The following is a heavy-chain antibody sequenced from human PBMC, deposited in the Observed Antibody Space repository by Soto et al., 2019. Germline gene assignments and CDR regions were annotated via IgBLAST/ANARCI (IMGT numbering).Heavy chain of an antibody. CDR2: IWYDGSNK. V-gene: IGHV3-33*01. Sequence: QVQLVESGGGVVQPGRSLRLSCAASGFTFSSYGMHWVRQAPGKGLEWVAVIWYDGSNKYYADSVKGRFTISRDNSKNTLYLQMNGLRAEDTAVYYCARDRVGAAAGTSYYYYFGMDVWGQGTTVTVSS. CDR3: ARDRVGAAAGTSYYYYFGMDV. J-gene: IGHJ6*02. D-gene: IGHD6-13*01. CDR1: GFTFSSYG.